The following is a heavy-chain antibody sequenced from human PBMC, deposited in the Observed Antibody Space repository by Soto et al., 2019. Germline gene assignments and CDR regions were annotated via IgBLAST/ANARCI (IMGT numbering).Heavy chain of an antibody. D-gene: IGHD3-22*01. J-gene: IGHJ4*02. CDR3: AKDLSPYYHSNDHYGPGDY. CDR2: ISAYNGNT. CDR1: GYTFTSYG. Sequence: ASVKVSCKASGYTFTSYGISWVRQAPGQGLEWMGWISAYNGNTNYAQKLQGRVTMTTDTSTSTAYMELRSLRSEDTAVYYCAKDLSPYYHSNDHYGPGDYWGQGTLVTVSS. V-gene: IGHV1-18*01.